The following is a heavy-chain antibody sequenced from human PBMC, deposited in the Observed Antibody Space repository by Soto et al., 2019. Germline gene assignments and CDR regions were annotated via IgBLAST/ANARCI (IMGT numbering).Heavy chain of an antibody. J-gene: IGHJ6*02. V-gene: IGHV3-23*01. CDR2: ISGSGGST. CDR1: GFTFSSYA. CDR3: AKSVAATRDYYYYYGMDV. Sequence: GGSLRLSCAASGFTFSSYAMSWVRQAPGKGLEWVSAISGSGGSTYYADSVKGRFTISRDNSKNTLYLQMNSLRAEDTAVYYCAKSVAATRDYYYYYGMDVWGQGTTVTVSS. D-gene: IGHD2-15*01.